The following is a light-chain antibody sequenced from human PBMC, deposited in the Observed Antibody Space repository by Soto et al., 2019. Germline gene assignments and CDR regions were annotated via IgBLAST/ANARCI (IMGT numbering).Light chain of an antibody. CDR1: QSISNW. Sequence: DIQMTQSPSTLPASVGDRVPITCRASQSISNWLAWYQQKPGTAPKLPIYAASTLQSGVPSRFSGSGSGTDFTLTISSLQPEDVATYYCQKCGVAPFTVGGGTKVDIK. CDR3: QKCGVAPFT. V-gene: IGKV1-27*01. CDR2: AAS. J-gene: IGKJ4*01.